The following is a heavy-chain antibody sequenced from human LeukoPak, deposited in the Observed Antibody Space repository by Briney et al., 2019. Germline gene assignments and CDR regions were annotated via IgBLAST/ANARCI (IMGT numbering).Heavy chain of an antibody. D-gene: IGHD2-2*01. CDR1: GGSISSYY. V-gene: IGHV4-59*01. CDR3: ARGYCSSTSCLVWGFDP. J-gene: IGHJ5*02. CDR2: IYYSGST. Sequence: SETLSLNCTVSGGSISSYYWSWIRQPPGKGLEWIGYIYYSGSTNYNPSLKSRVTISVDTSKNQFSLKLSSVTAADTAVYYCARGYCSSTSCLVWGFDPWGQGTLVTVSS.